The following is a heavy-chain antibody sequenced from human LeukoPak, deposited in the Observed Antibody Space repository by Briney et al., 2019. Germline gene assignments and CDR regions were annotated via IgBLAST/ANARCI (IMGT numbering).Heavy chain of an antibody. Sequence: GGSLRLSCATSGFTFSTYGMHWVRQAPGKGLEWVAFIRFDGSNVGSDIYYADSVKGRFTISRDNSKNTLYLQMNSLRAEDTAVYYCAAEFWHSATDAFDIWGQGTMISVSS. V-gene: IGHV3-30*02. CDR3: AAEFWHSATDAFDI. D-gene: IGHD3-3*01. CDR2: IRFDGSNVGSDI. CDR1: GFTFSTYG. J-gene: IGHJ3*02.